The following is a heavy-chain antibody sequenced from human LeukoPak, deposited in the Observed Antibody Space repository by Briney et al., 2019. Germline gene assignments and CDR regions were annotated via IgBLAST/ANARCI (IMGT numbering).Heavy chain of an antibody. J-gene: IGHJ5*02. Sequence: SETLSLTCAVYGGSFSGYYWSWIRQPPGKGLEWIGEINHSGSTNYNPSLKSRVTISVDTSKNQFSLKLSSVTAADTAVYYCARGRFWSAIXXWFDPWGQGTLVSVSS. V-gene: IGHV4-34*01. D-gene: IGHD3-3*01. CDR3: ARGRFWSAIXXWFDP. CDR2: INHSGST. CDR1: GGSFSGYY.